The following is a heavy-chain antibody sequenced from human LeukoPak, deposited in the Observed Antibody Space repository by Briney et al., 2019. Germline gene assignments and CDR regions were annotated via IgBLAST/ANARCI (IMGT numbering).Heavy chain of an antibody. V-gene: IGHV3-7*03. D-gene: IGHD7-27*01. CDR3: ARDPWGSRYYYYMDV. CDR1: GFTFSSYW. J-gene: IGHJ6*03. CDR2: IKQDGSEK. Sequence: GGSLRLSCAASGFTFSSYWMSWVRQAPGKGLEWVANIKQDGSEKYYVDSVKGRFTISRDNAKNSLYLQMNSLRAEDTALYYCARDPWGSRYYYYMDVWGKGTTVTVSS.